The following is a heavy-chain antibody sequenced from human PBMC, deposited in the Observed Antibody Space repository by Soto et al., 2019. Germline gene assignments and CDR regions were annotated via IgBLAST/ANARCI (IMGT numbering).Heavy chain of an antibody. CDR1: GYTFTKYG. Sequence: QVQLVQSGAEVKKPGASVTVSCKASGYTFTKYGISWVRQAPGQGLEWMGWISAQNGNKNYAQKLQGRVTMTTDTSTTTAYMELTNLISDDTAVYYCARDRNYYYGMDVWGQGTTVTVSS. CDR2: ISAQNGNK. V-gene: IGHV1-18*01. CDR3: ARDRNYYYGMDV. J-gene: IGHJ6*02.